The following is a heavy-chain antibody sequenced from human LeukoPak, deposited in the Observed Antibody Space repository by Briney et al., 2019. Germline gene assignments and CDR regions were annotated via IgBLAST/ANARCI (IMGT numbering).Heavy chain of an antibody. CDR3: ARGGGWNDRNFYYYYYGMDV. Sequence: PSETLSLTCTVSGGSISSYYWSWIRQPPGKGLEWIGYIYYSGSTNYNPSLKSRVTISVDTPKNQFSLKLSSVTAADTAVYYCARGGGWNDRNFYYYYYGMDVWGQGTTVTVSS. CDR1: GGSISSYY. V-gene: IGHV4-59*01. J-gene: IGHJ6*02. CDR2: IYYSGST. D-gene: IGHD1-1*01.